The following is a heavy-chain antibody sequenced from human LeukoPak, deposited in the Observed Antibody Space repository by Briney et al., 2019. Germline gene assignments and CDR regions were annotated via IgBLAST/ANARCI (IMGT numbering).Heavy chain of an antibody. CDR1: GYTFTSYY. Sequence: GASVKVSCKASGYTFTSYYMHWVRQAPGQGLEWMGIINPSGGSTSYAQKFQGRVTMTRDTSTSTVYMELSSLRSEDTAVYYCARVPPPLGYFDYWGQGTLVTISS. CDR2: INPSGGST. V-gene: IGHV1-46*01. J-gene: IGHJ4*02. CDR3: ARVPPPLGYFDY.